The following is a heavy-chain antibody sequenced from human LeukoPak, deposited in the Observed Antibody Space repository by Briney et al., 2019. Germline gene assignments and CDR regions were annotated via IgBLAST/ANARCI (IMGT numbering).Heavy chain of an antibody. V-gene: IGHV4-34*01. CDR2: INHSGST. Sequence: SETLSLTCAVYGGSFSGYYWSWIRQPPGKGLEWIGEINHSGSTNYNPSLKSRVTISVDTSKNQFSLKLSSVTAADTAVYYCARGPTRYSSSWPTLPWGQGTLVTVSS. J-gene: IGHJ5*02. CDR1: GGSFSGYY. CDR3: ARGPTRYSSSWPTLP. D-gene: IGHD6-13*01.